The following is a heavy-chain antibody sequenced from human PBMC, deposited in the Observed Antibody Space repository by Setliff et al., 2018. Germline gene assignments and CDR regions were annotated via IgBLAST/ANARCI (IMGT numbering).Heavy chain of an antibody. J-gene: IGHJ6*03. CDR1: GYTFTRYA. V-gene: IGHV7-4-1*02. D-gene: IGHD6-19*01. Sequence: ASVKVSCKASGYTFTRYAMNWVRQAPGKGLEWMGWINTNTGNPTYAQGSTGRFVFSLDTSVSTAYLQISSLKAEDTAVYYCARDSSGWSGFSRLVGVYYYYMDVWGKGTTVTVSS. CDR2: INTNTGNP. CDR3: ARDSSGWSGFSRLVGVYYYYMDV.